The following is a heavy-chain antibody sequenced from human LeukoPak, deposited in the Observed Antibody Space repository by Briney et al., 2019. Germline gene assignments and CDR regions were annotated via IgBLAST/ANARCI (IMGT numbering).Heavy chain of an antibody. J-gene: IGHJ6*03. V-gene: IGHV3-64*01. CDR1: GFTFSNYA. Sequence: AGGSLRLSCAASGFTFSNYAFDWVRQAPGKGLEYVSVISSNGGSTYYATSVKGRFTISRDNSENTLFLHMGSLRVEDMAVYYCARGTAARREESYYYSYMDVWGKGTTVTVSS. D-gene: IGHD6-6*01. CDR2: ISSNGGST. CDR3: ARGTAARREESYYYSYMDV.